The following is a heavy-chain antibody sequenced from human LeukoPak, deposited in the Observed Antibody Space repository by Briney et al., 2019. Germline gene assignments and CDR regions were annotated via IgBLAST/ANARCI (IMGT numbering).Heavy chain of an antibody. Sequence: PGGSLRLSCASSGFTFSSYGMHWVRQAPGKGLEWVAVISYDGSNKYYVDSVKGRFTISRDNSKNMLYLQTNSLRAEDTAVYYCAKNEILWFGEFDAFDIWGQGTMVTVSS. V-gene: IGHV3-30*18. CDR2: ISYDGSNK. D-gene: IGHD3-10*01. CDR1: GFTFSSYG. J-gene: IGHJ3*02. CDR3: AKNEILWFGEFDAFDI.